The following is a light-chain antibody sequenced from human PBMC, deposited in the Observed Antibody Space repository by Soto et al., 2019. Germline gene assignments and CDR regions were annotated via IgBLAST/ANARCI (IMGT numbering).Light chain of an antibody. CDR2: GNS. CDR1: SSNIGAGYD. Sequence: QPVLTQPPSVSGAPGQRVTISCTGSSSNIGAGYDVHWYQQLPGTAPKLLIYGNSNRPSGVPDRFSGSKSGPSASLASTGLQAEDEADYYCQSYDSSLSGSVFGGGTKLTVL. J-gene: IGLJ3*02. CDR3: QSYDSSLSGSV. V-gene: IGLV1-40*01.